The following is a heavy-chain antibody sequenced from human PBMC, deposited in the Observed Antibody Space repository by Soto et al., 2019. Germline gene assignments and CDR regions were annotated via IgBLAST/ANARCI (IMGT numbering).Heavy chain of an antibody. CDR2: INHSGST. V-gene: IGHV4-34*01. J-gene: IGHJ5*02. CDR3: ARRLYARGNKHNWFDP. Sequence: SETLSLTCAVYGGSFSGYYWSWIRQPPGKGLEWIGEINHSGSTNYNPSLKSRVTISVDTSKNQFSLKLSSVTVADTAVYYCARRLYARGNKHNWFDPWGQGTLVTVSS. D-gene: IGHD3-16*02. CDR1: GGSFSGYY.